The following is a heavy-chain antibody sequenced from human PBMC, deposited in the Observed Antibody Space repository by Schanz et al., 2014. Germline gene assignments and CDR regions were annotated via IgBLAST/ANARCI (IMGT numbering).Heavy chain of an antibody. D-gene: IGHD3-16*01. CDR3: AKDLYNYGIFDS. CDR1: GFSFSTHW. CDR2: ISGSGGDSV. J-gene: IGHJ5*01. Sequence: VQLVESGGGLVQPGGSVRLSCGASGFSFSTHWMAWVRQAPGKGLEWLSHISGSGGDSVDYADSVKGRFTISRDNSRKTLYLQMNSLRADDTAVYYCAKDLYNYGIFDSWGQGTLVTVSS. V-gene: IGHV3-23*04.